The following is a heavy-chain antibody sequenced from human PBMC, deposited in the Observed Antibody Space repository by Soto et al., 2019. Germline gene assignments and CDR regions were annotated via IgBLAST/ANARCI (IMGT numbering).Heavy chain of an antibody. D-gene: IGHD3-10*01. Sequence: QLQLQESGSGLVKPSQTLSLTCAVSGGSITSGNSYSWSWIRQPPGKGLEWIGSISHTGSTSYNPSLKSRLTMSVDKSKNQISLRLSSVTAADMAVYYCARAVAPYFGTWFDPWGQGILVTVSS. CDR1: GGSITSGNSYS. CDR2: ISHTGST. CDR3: ARAVAPYFGTWFDP. V-gene: IGHV4-30-2*01. J-gene: IGHJ5*02.